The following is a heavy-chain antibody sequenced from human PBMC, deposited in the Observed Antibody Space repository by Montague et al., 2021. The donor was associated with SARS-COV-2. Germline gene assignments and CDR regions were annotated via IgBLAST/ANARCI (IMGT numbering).Heavy chain of an antibody. Sequence: SLRLSCAVSGFTFSSYAMHWVRQAPGKGLEWVAVISYDGSNKYYADSVKGRFTISRDNSKNTLYLQMNSLRAEDTAVYYCARDSEQQLVPDFDYWGQGTLVTVSS. J-gene: IGHJ4*02. CDR1: GFTFSSYA. D-gene: IGHD6-13*01. V-gene: IGHV3-30*04. CDR3: ARDSEQQLVPDFDY. CDR2: ISYDGSNK.